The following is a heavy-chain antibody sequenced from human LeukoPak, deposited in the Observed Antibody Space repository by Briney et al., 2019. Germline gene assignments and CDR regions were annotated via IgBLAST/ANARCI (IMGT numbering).Heavy chain of an antibody. Sequence: GGSLRLSCAASGFTFSSYGMHWVRQAPGKGLGWVALIWYDGSDKYYADSVKGRFTISRDNSKNTLYLQMNSLRAEDTAVYYCAKGYCSGGSCAHFDYWGQGTLVTVSS. CDR2: IWYDGSDK. CDR3: AKGYCSGGSCAHFDY. J-gene: IGHJ4*02. D-gene: IGHD2-15*01. CDR1: GFTFSSYG. V-gene: IGHV3-33*06.